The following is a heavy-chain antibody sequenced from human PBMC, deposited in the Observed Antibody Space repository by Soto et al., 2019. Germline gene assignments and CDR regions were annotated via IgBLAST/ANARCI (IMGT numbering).Heavy chain of an antibody. CDR1: GGSISSSSYY. Sequence: SETLSLTCTVSGGSISSSSYYWGWIRQPPGKGLEWIGSIYYSGSTYYNPSLKSRVTISVDTSKNQFSLKLSSVTAADTAVYYCARQTGTYGEEYFDYWGQGTLVTVSS. V-gene: IGHV4-39*01. CDR3: ARQTGTYGEEYFDY. J-gene: IGHJ4*02. D-gene: IGHD4-17*01. CDR2: IYYSGST.